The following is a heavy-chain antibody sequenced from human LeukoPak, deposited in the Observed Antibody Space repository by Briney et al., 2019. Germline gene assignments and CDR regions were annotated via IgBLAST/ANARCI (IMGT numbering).Heavy chain of an antibody. Sequence: GGSLRLSCAASRFTFTRYDMHRVRQATQKSLEWVSALGTIVDTYYPDSVKGRFTISRENATNSLYLQMSSLRAGDTAVYYCARGLDGNYTRGAFDIWGQGTMVTVSS. V-gene: IGHV3-13*01. CDR1: RFTFTRYD. CDR3: ARGLDGNYTRGAFDI. D-gene: IGHD1-7*01. CDR2: LGTIVDT. J-gene: IGHJ3*02.